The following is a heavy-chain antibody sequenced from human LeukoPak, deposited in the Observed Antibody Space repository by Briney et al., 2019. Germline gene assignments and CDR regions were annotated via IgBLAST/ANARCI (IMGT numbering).Heavy chain of an antibody. V-gene: IGHV3-73*01. D-gene: IGHD1-26*01. CDR3: TRLSGSDLWDY. CDR1: GFTFSGSA. J-gene: IGHJ4*02. Sequence: GGSLRLSCAASGFTFSGSAMHWVRQASGKGLEWVGRIRSKAKSYATAYAASVKGRFTISRDDSKNTPYLQMNSLKTEDTAVYYCTRLSGSDLWDYWGQGTLVTVSS. CDR2: IRSKAKSYAT.